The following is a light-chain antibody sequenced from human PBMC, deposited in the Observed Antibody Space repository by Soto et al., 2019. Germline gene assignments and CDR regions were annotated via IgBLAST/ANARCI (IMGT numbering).Light chain of an antibody. V-gene: IGLV2-14*01. CDR2: EVN. J-gene: IGLJ1*01. Sequence: SALTQPASVSGSPGQSITISCTGTSSDVGGYDYVSWYQLHPGKAPKLMVFEVNNRPSGVPYRFSGSKSRNTASLTTSGRQSEDEGDYFCRAYSISTAYLFGTGTKVTV. CDR3: RAYSISTAYL. CDR1: SSDVGGYDY.